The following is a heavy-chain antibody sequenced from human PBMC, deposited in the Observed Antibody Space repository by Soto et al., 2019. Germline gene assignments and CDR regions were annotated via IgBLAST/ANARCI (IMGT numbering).Heavy chain of an antibody. CDR1: GGSIISCGYS. V-gene: IGHV4-30-2*01. D-gene: IGHD4-4*01. CDR3: ARGMTTVTTFDD. J-gene: IGHJ4*02. CDR2: IYHSGST. Sequence: SETLSLTCAVSGGSIISCGYSWSWIRQPPGKGLEWIGYIYHSGSTYYNPSLKSRVTISVDRSKNQFSLKLSSVTAADTAVYYCARGMTTVTTFDDWGQGTLVTVSS.